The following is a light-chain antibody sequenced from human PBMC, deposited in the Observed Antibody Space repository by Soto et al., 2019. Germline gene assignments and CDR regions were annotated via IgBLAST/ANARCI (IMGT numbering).Light chain of an antibody. CDR3: GSYTVGSTLVV. CDR2: EVS. CDR1: SSDVGGYNY. Sequence: QSALTQPASVSGSPGQSITISCTGTSSDVGGYNYVSWYQQYPGKAPRPMIYEVSNRPSGVSNRFSGSKSGNTASLTISGLQAEDEGDYYCGSYTVGSTLVVFGGGTKVTVL. V-gene: IGLV2-14*01. J-gene: IGLJ3*02.